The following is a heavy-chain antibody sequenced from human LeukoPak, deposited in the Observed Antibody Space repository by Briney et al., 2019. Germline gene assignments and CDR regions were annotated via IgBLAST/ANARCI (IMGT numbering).Heavy chain of an antibody. D-gene: IGHD1-26*01. V-gene: IGHV3-21*01. Sequence: PGGSLRLSCAASGFTFSTYSMHWVRQAPGKGLEWVSSISSSSSYIYYADSVKGRFTISRDNAKNSLYLQMNSLRAEDTAVYYCASSIVGATALYFDLWGRGTLVTVSP. CDR1: GFTFSTYS. J-gene: IGHJ2*01. CDR3: ASSIVGATALYFDL. CDR2: ISSSSSYI.